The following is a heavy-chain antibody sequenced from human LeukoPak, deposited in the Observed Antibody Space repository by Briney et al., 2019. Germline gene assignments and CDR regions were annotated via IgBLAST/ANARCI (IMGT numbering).Heavy chain of an antibody. Sequence: ASVKVSCKASGYTFTSYGISWARQSPGQGLEWMGWISAYNGNTNYAQKLRGRVTMTTDTSTSTAYMELRSLRSADTAVYYCARELGGMTTVTTPADYWGQGTLVTVSS. CDR1: GYTFTSYG. CDR3: ARELGGMTTVTTPADY. CDR2: ISAYNGNT. V-gene: IGHV1-18*01. D-gene: IGHD4-17*01. J-gene: IGHJ4*02.